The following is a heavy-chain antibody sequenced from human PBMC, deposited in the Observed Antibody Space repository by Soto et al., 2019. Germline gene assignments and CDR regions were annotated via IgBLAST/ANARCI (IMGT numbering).Heavy chain of an antibody. J-gene: IGHJ4*02. CDR2: ISVNNGNT. V-gene: IGHV1-18*01. CDR3: AAVRGYSYGLFDY. D-gene: IGHD5-18*01. CDR1: GYTFTSYG. Sequence: ASVKVSCKASGYTFTSYGISWVRQAPGQGLEWMGWISVNNGNTNYAQKLQGRVTMTTDTSTSTAYTELRSLRSDDTAVYYCAAVRGYSYGLFDYWGQGTLVTVSS.